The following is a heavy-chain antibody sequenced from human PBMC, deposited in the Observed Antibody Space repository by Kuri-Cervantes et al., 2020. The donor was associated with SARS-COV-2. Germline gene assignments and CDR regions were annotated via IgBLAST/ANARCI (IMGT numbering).Heavy chain of an antibody. D-gene: IGHD1-7*01. J-gene: IGHJ6*03. V-gene: IGHV1-69*13. CDR3: ARGGWITGTTSAYYYYYMDV. CDR1: GGTFSSYA. CDR2: IIPTFGTA. Sequence: SVKVSCKASGGTFSSYAISWVRQAPGQGLEWMGGIIPTFGTANYAQKFQGRVTITADESTSTAYMELSSLRSEDTAVYYCARGGWITGTTSAYYYYYMDVWGKGTTVTVSS.